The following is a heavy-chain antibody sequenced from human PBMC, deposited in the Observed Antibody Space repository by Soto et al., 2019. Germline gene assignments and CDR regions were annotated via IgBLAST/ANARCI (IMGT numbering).Heavy chain of an antibody. Sequence: QVQLVESGGGVVQPGTSLRLSCAASGFTLSTYDMHWVRQAPDKGLEWVAVIFSDGTNKYYVDSVKGRFTISRDNSKNTLYLQMNSLRAEDTAVYYCAKESDAFDIWGQGTMVTVSS. CDR3: AKESDAFDI. CDR2: IFSDGTNK. CDR1: GFTLSTYD. J-gene: IGHJ3*02. V-gene: IGHV3-30*18.